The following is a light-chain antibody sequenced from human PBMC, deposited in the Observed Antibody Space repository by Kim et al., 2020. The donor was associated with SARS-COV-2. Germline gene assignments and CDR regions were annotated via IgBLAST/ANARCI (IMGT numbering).Light chain of an antibody. CDR1: RRGTGTY. J-gene: IGKJ4*02. CDR2: DAS. Sequence: AALSCRASRRGTGTYLAWYQQKPGQAPRLLIYDASSRAAGMPDRFTGSGSGTDFTLTISSLQPEDFAVYYCQQYDNSPNTFGGGTKVDIK. CDR3: QQYDNSPNT. V-gene: IGKV3-20*01.